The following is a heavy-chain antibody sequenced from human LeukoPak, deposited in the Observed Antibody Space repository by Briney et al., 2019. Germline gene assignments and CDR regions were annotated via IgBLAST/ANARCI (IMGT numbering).Heavy chain of an antibody. J-gene: IGHJ4*02. V-gene: IGHV4-59*01. Sequence: SETLSLTCTVSDASISGYYWSCIRQPPGKGLEWIGSIHFSGSTNYNPSLRSRVTISVDTSKNQLSLKLSSVTAADTAVYYCARDLGGIYLDYWGQGTLVTVSS. D-gene: IGHD1-26*01. CDR1: DASISGYY. CDR3: ARDLGGIYLDY. CDR2: IHFSGST.